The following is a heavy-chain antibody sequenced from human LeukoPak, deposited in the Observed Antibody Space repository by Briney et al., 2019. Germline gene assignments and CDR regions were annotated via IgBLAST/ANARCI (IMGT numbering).Heavy chain of an antibody. J-gene: IGHJ3*02. CDR1: GDSINNNNYY. CDR3: ARRSGSYGQNAFDI. V-gene: IGHV4-31*03. CDR2: IYYSGST. D-gene: IGHD1-26*01. Sequence: PSETLSLTCTVSGDSINNNNYYWGWIRQPPGKGLEWIGYIYYSGSTYYNPSLKSRVTISVDTSKNQFSLKLSSVTAADTAVYYCARRSGSYGQNAFDIWGQGTMVTVSS.